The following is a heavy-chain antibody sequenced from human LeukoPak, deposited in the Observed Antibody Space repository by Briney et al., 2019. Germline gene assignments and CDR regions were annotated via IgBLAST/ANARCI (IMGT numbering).Heavy chain of an antibody. CDR1: GGSISSGDYY. CDR2: IYYSGST. Sequence: SQTLSLTCTVSGGSISSGDYYWSWIRLPPGKGLEWIGYIYYSGSTYYNPSLKSRVTISVDTSKNQFSLKLSSVTAADTAVYYCARVRPGEGPFDIWGQGTMVTVSS. D-gene: IGHD3-16*01. J-gene: IGHJ3*02. CDR3: ARVRPGEGPFDI. V-gene: IGHV4-30-4*08.